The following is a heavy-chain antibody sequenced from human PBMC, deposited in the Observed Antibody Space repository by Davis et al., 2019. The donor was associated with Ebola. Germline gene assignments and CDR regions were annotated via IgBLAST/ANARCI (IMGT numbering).Heavy chain of an antibody. V-gene: IGHV1-2*02. CDR2: VNPEAGGA. CDR3: ARDAGRPGHFWYFDL. D-gene: IGHD6-6*01. CDR1: GYTFTAYY. J-gene: IGHJ2*01. Sequence: ASVKVSCKASGYTFTAYYVHWLRQAPGQGPEWMGVVNPEAGGAEYAPKFQGRVTMTRDTSITTIYLELRSLKSDGTAVYYCARDAGRPGHFWYFDLWGRGTPVTVSS.